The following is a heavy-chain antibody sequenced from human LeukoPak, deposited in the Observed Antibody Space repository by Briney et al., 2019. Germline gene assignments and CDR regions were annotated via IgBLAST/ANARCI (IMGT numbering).Heavy chain of an antibody. CDR3: ARRPDYYDSSGYSDY. D-gene: IGHD3-22*01. CDR1: GYSFTSYW. Sequence: GESLKIYCKGSGYSFTSYWIGWVRQMPGKGLEWMGIIYPGYSDTRYSPSFKGQVTISADKSISTAYLQWSSLKASDTAMYYCARRPDYYDSSGYSDYWGQGTLGTVSS. J-gene: IGHJ4*02. V-gene: IGHV5-51*01. CDR2: IYPGYSDT.